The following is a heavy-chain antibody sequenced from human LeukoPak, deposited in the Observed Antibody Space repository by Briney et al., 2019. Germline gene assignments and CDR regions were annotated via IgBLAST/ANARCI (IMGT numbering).Heavy chain of an antibody. Sequence: PSETLSLTCTVSGGSLSSYYWSWIRQPPGKGLEWIGYIYYSGSTNYNPSLKSRVTISVDTSRNQFSLKLSSVTAADTAVYYCARASGMVAAAEDAFDIWGQGTMVTVSS. CDR2: IYYSGST. D-gene: IGHD6-13*01. CDR1: GGSLSSYY. J-gene: IGHJ3*02. CDR3: ARASGMVAAAEDAFDI. V-gene: IGHV4-59*01.